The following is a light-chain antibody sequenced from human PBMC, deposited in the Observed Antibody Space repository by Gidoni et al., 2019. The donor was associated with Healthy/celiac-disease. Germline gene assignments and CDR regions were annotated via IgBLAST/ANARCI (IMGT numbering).Light chain of an antibody. V-gene: IGKV3-11*01. Sequence: EIVLTQSPATLASSPGERATISCRASQSVSSYLAWYQQKPGQAPRLLIYDASNRATGIPARCSGSGSGTDFTLTISSLEPEDFAVYYCQQRSNWPRGLTFGGGTKVEIK. J-gene: IGKJ4*01. CDR2: DAS. CDR1: QSVSSY. CDR3: QQRSNWPRGLT.